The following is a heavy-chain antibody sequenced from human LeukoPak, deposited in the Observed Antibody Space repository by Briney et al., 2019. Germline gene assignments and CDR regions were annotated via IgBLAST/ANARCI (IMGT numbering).Heavy chain of an antibody. D-gene: IGHD3-9*01. CDR2: IYYSGST. V-gene: IGHV4-59*01. CDR1: GGSISSYY. CDR3: ARVLLTGYYSAPPPDYYYYYMDV. Sequence: SETLFLTCTVSGGSISSYYWSWIRQPPGKGLEWIGYIYYSGSTNYNPSLKSRVTISVDTSKNQFSLKLSSVTAADTAVYYCARVLLTGYYSAPPPDYYYYYMDVWGKGTTVTISS. J-gene: IGHJ6*03.